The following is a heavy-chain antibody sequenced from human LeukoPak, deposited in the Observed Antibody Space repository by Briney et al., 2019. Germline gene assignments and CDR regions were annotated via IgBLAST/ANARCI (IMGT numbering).Heavy chain of an antibody. J-gene: IGHJ6*04. CDR1: GGSISSGGYY. Sequence: SETLSLTCTVSGGSISSGGYYWSWIRQHPGKGLEWIGYIYYSGSTNYNPSLKSRVTISVDTSKNQFSLKLSSVTAADTAVYYCARDFGYYGSGSRNYYYYGMDVWGKGTTVTVSS. CDR2: IYYSGST. D-gene: IGHD3-10*01. V-gene: IGHV4-61*08. CDR3: ARDFGYYGSGSRNYYYYGMDV.